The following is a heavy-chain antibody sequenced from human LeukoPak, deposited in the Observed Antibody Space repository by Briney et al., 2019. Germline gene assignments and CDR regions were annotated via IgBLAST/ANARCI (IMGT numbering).Heavy chain of an antibody. Sequence: PGGSLRLSCAASEFSVGSNYMTWVRQAPGKGLEWVSVIYSGGSTYYADSVKGGFTISRDNSKNTLYLQMNSLRAEDTAVYYCARGKRNYYDSSGYLHYWGQGTLVTVSS. CDR3: ARGKRNYYDSSGYLHY. CDR2: IYSGGST. D-gene: IGHD3-22*01. V-gene: IGHV3-66*01. J-gene: IGHJ4*02. CDR1: EFSVGSNY.